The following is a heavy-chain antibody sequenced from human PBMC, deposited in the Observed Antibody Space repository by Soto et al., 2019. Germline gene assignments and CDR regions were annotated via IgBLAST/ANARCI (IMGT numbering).Heavy chain of an antibody. CDR2: INAGNGNT. CDR1: GYTFTSYA. V-gene: IGHV1-3*01. D-gene: IGHD3-10*01. CDR3: ARDHQRYYYGSGSSPGPYYYYYGMDV. Sequence: GASVKVSCKASGYTFTSYAMHWVRQAPGQRLERMGWINAGNGNTKYSQKFQGRVTITRDTSASTAYMELSSLRSEDTAAYYCARDHQRYYYGSGSSPGPYYYYYGMDVWAQGTTVTVSS. J-gene: IGHJ6*02.